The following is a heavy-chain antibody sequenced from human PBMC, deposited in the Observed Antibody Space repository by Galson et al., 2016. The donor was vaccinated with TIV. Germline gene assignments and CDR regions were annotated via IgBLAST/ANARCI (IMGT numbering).Heavy chain of an antibody. Sequence: SVKVSCKASGGSFSTHTFNWVRQAPGQGLEWMGGIVPLFRTTNYAQKFQGRVTFTADESSSTAHMEVSRLTSDDTAVYYCAKDRNTALDTYYYYYGMDVWGQRTTVTVSS. CDR2: IVPLFRTT. D-gene: IGHD5-18*01. J-gene: IGHJ6*02. V-gene: IGHV1-69*13. CDR3: AKDRNTALDTYYYYYGMDV. CDR1: GGSFSTHT.